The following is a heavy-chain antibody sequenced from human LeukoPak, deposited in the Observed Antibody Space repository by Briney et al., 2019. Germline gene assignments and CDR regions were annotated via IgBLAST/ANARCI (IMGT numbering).Heavy chain of an antibody. D-gene: IGHD3-9*01. Sequence: SETLSLTCTVSGGSISSSSYYWGWIRQPPGKGLEWIVTIYYSGSTYYNPSLKSRVTISVDTSKNQFSVKLSSVTAADTAIYYCARVESDILTGYPLYWGQGTLVTVSS. CDR1: GGSISSSSYY. CDR2: IYYSGST. V-gene: IGHV4-39*01. CDR3: ARVESDILTGYPLY. J-gene: IGHJ4*02.